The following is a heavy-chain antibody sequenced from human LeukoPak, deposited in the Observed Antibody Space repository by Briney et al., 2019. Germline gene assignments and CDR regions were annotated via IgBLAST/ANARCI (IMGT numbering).Heavy chain of an antibody. CDR2: IIPIFGTA. D-gene: IGHD3-10*01. J-gene: IGHJ6*02. CDR3: AREMYYYGSGSQTTYYYYGMDV. V-gene: IGHV1-69*01. Sequence: SVRVSCKASGGTFSSYAISWVRQAPGQGLEWMGGIIPIFGTANYAQKFQGRVTITADESTSTAYMELSSLRSEDTAVYYCAREMYYYGSGSQTTYYYYGMDVWGQGTTVTVSS. CDR1: GGTFSSYA.